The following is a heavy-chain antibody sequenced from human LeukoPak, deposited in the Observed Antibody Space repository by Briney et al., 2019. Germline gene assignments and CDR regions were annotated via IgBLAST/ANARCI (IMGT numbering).Heavy chain of an antibody. CDR1: GRSINSGSYY. CDR2: IYTSGST. J-gene: IGHJ4*02. CDR3: ARVRGYNYGIDY. Sequence: PSQTLSLTCTVSGRSINSGSYYWTWIRQPAGKGLEWIGRIYTSGSTNYNPSLKSRVTISVDTSKNQFSLKLSSVTAADTAVYYCARVRGYNYGIDYWGQGTLVTVSS. V-gene: IGHV4-61*02. D-gene: IGHD5-18*01.